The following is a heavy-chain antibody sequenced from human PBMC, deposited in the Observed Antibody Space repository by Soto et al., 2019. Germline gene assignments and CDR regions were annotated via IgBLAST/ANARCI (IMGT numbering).Heavy chain of an antibody. CDR3: ARQDVLRYFDWPRAFDI. CDR1: GFTFSSYG. J-gene: IGHJ4*02. CDR2: IWYDGSNK. Sequence: QPGGSLRLSCAASGFTFSSYGMHWVRQAPGKGLEWVAVIWYDGSNKYYADSVKGRFTISRDNSKNTLYLQMNSLRAEDTAVYYCARQDVLRYFDWPRAFDIWGQGTLVTVSS. V-gene: IGHV3-33*01. D-gene: IGHD3-9*01.